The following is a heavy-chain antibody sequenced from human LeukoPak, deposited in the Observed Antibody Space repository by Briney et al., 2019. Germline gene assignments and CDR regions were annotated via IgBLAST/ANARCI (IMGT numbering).Heavy chain of an antibody. V-gene: IGHV3-48*01. D-gene: IGHD1-14*01. Sequence: GGSLRLSCAASGFTFSSYSMNWVRQAPGKGLEWVSYISTSSNTIYYADSVKGRFTISRDNSKNTLYLQMNSLRAEDTAVYYCAKSGGRYYYYYMDVWGKGTTVTVSS. J-gene: IGHJ6*03. CDR2: ISTSSNTI. CDR1: GFTFSSYS. CDR3: AKSGGRYYYYYMDV.